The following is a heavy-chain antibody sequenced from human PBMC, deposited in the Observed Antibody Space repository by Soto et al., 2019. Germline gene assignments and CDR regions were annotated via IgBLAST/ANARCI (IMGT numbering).Heavy chain of an antibody. CDR3: ATHVNTANWYNWFDP. CDR2: ISYDGSNK. V-gene: IGHV3-30-3*01. J-gene: IGHJ5*02. CDR1: GFTFSSYA. D-gene: IGHD5-18*01. Sequence: QVQLVESGGGVVQPGRSLRLSCAASGFTFSSYAMHWVRQAPGKGLEWVAVISYDGSNKYYADSVKGRFTISRDNSKNTLSLHMNRLRAEDTAVSYCATHVNTANWYNWFDPWGQGTLVTVSS.